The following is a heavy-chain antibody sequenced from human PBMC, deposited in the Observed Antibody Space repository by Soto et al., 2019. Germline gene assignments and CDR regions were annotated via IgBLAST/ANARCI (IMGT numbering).Heavy chain of an antibody. V-gene: IGHV4-30-4*01. J-gene: IGHJ4*02. D-gene: IGHD5-12*01. Sequence: QVHLQESGPGLVKPSQTLSLTCTVSGGSISSGDYYWSWIRQPPGKGLEWIGYIYYSGSTYYNPSLKSRMTISVDTSKNQFSLKLTSVTAADTAVYYCARWLGYGPHFDYWGQGTLVTVSS. CDR3: ARWLGYGPHFDY. CDR1: GGSISSGDYY. CDR2: IYYSGST.